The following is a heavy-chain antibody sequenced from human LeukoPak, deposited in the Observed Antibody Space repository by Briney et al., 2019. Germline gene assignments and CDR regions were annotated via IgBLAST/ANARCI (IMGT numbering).Heavy chain of an antibody. CDR3: ALNRGSGWYFHY. Sequence: GGSLRLSCAASGFIFSSYAMHWVRQAPGKGLEWVAVISYDGSNKYADSAKGRFTISRDNSKNTLYLQMNSLRAEDTAVYYCALNRGSGWYFHYWGQGTLVTVSS. V-gene: IGHV3-30*04. D-gene: IGHD6-19*01. CDR1: GFIFSSYA. J-gene: IGHJ4*02. CDR2: ISYDGSNK.